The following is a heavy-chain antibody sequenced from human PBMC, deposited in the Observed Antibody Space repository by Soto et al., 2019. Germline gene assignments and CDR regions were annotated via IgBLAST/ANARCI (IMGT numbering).Heavy chain of an antibody. D-gene: IGHD6-13*01. CDR3: ARMSSAGTLNWFDP. V-gene: IGHV1-8*01. CDR1: GYTLVNFD. Sequence: ASVKVSCKASGYTLVNFDISWVRQAAGQGLEWLGWMNPGSGQTGYASKFQGRVAMTRDASTGTSHLELSSLTSGDTAVYYCARMSSAGTLNWFDPWGQGTLVTVSS. J-gene: IGHJ5*02. CDR2: MNPGSGQT.